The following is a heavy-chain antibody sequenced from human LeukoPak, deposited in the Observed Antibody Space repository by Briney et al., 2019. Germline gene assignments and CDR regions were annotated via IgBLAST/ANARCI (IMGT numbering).Heavy chain of an antibody. J-gene: IGHJ5*02. V-gene: IGHV3-74*01. CDR1: GFTFSNYW. D-gene: IGHD4-23*01. CDR2: LNSDGSST. CDR3: ARGADGVSSNSRGWFDP. Sequence: GGSLRLSCAASGFTFSNYWMHWVRQAPGKGLVWVSRLNSDGSSTNYADSVKGRFTISRDNAKNTLYLQMNSLRDEDTAVYSCARGADGVSSNSRGWFDPWGQGTLVTVSS.